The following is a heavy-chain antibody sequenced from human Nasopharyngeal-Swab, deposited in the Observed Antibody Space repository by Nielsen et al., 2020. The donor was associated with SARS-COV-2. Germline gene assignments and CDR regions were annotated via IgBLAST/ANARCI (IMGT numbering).Heavy chain of an antibody. CDR2: INPSDSDS. D-gene: IGHD6-6*01. J-gene: IGHJ5*02. CDR1: GYSFSTSR. V-gene: IGHV5-51*01. Sequence: GESLKISCQGSGYSFSTSRIGWVRQMPGKGPEWMGIINPSDSDSRYSPSFEGHVTISADRSTSTTYLQWSSLKASDSAIYYCVRRDSRSSGVDLWGQGTRVTVSS. CDR3: VRRDSRSSGVDL.